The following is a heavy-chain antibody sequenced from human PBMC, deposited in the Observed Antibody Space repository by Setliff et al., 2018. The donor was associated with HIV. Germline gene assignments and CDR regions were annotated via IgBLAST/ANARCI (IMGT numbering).Heavy chain of an antibody. CDR2: VSGYNGNA. CDR1: GYNFNSYG. D-gene: IGHD3-16*01. J-gene: IGHJ4*02. V-gene: IGHV1-18*01. CDR3: ARGALGGYFDY. Sequence: ASVKVSCKASGYNFNSYGLNRVRQAPGHGLVWMGRVSGYNGNANYAQKFQGRVTMTIDTSTTTAYMELRSLSSDDTAVYYCARGALGGYFDYWGPGTLVTVSS.